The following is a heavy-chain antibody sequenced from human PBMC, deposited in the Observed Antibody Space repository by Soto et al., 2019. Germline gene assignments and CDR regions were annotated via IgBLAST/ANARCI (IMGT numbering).Heavy chain of an antibody. J-gene: IGHJ6*02. CDR1: GYTFTSYG. CDR2: ISAYNGNT. CDR3: ATSYCGGDCSDYYYYYGMYF. V-gene: IGHV1-18*04. D-gene: IGHD2-21*02. Sequence: ASVKVSCKASGYTFTSYGISWVRQAPGQGLEWMGWISAYNGNTNYAQKLQGRVTMTTDTSTSTAYMELRSLRSDDTAVYYCATSYCGGDCSDYYYYYGMYFWGQGTTVTVSS.